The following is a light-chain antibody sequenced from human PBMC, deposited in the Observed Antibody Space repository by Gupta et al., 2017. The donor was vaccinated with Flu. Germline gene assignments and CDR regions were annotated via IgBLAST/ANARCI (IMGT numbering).Light chain of an antibody. CDR1: RSVLYTSNNKNY. J-gene: IGKJ1*01. CDR2: GSS. CDR3: QHYYSPPLT. V-gene: IGKV4-1*01. Sequence: DIVMTQSPDSLAVSLGERATINCKSSRSVLYTSNNKNYFAFLQRKPRPPTKVLFIGSSPGESVVPDLCSSGWARKVSMQTSSGVEAEVGAFFYCQHYYSPPLTFGRGTKVEIK.